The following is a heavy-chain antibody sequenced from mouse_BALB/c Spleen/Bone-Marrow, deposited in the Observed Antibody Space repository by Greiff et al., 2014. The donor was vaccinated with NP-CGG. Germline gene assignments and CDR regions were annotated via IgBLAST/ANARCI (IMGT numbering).Heavy chain of an antibody. Sequence: QVQLQQSGAELVRPGSSVKISCKASGYAFSSYWMSWVKQRPGQGLEWIGQIYPGDGETNYNGKFKGNATLTADKSSSTAYMQLISLTSEDSAVYFCARKYGDYWGQGTPLTVSS. CDR3: ARKYGDY. CDR2: IYPGDGET. D-gene: IGHD2-10*02. V-gene: IGHV1-80*01. CDR1: GYAFSSYW. J-gene: IGHJ2*01.